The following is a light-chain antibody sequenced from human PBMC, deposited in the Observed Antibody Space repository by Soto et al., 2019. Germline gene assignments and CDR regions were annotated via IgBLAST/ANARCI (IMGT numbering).Light chain of an antibody. J-gene: IGKJ4*01. CDR2: AAY. Sequence: DIQMTQAPSSLSASVGDRVTITCRARQAISTYLAWYQQKPGKVPKLLISAAYNLQSGVPPRFSGSGSGTDFTLTISSLQPEDVATYYCQKYDNAPLTFGGGTKVEIK. CDR3: QKYDNAPLT. V-gene: IGKV1-27*01. CDR1: QAISTY.